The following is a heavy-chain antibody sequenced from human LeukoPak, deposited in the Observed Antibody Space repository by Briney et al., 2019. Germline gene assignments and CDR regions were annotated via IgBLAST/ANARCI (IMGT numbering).Heavy chain of an antibody. CDR1: GFTFSSYE. CDR3: ARVGGRFGYGDFDY. Sequence: GGSLRLSCAASGFTFSSYEMNWVRQAPGKGLEWVSYISSSGSTIYYADSVKGRFTISRDNAKTSLYLQMNSLRAEDTAVYYCARVGGRFGYGDFDYWGQGTLVTVSS. CDR2: ISSSGSTI. D-gene: IGHD3-10*01. V-gene: IGHV3-48*03. J-gene: IGHJ4*02.